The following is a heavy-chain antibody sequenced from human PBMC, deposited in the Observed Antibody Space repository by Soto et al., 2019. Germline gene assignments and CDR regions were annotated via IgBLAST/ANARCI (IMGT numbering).Heavy chain of an antibody. J-gene: IGHJ1*01. CDR2: IKTDGSST. CDR1: GFTFSNYW. CDR3: ARDDTLSRFQY. D-gene: IGHD3-10*01. Sequence: PGGSLRLSCAASGFTFSNYWMHWVRQAPGMGLVWVSRIKTDGSSTNYADSVKGRFTISRDNAKNTLYLQMNSLRGDDTAVYYCARDDTLSRFQYWGQGTLVTVSS. V-gene: IGHV3-74*01.